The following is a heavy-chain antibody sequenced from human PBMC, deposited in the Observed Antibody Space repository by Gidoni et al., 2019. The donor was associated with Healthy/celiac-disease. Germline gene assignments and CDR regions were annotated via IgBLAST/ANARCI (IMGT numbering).Heavy chain of an antibody. CDR3: ARDRGDIVVVPAAPIDY. CDR2: ISYDGSNK. D-gene: IGHD2-2*01. J-gene: IGHJ4*02. CDR1: GFTFSSYA. V-gene: IGHV3-30-3*01. Sequence: QVQLVESGGGVVQPGRSLRLSCAASGFTFSSYAMHWVRQAPGKGLEWVAVISYDGSNKYYADSVKGRFTISRDNSKNTLYLQMNSLRAEDTAVYYCARDRGDIVVVPAAPIDYWGQGTLVTVSS.